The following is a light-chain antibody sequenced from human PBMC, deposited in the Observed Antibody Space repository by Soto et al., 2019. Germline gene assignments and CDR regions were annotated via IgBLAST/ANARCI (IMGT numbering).Light chain of an antibody. Sequence: QSALTQPASVSGSPGQSITISCTGTSSDVGTYNYVSWYQQHPGKAPKLMIYEVSNRPSGVSNRFSGSKSGNTASLTRSGLHADDEADYSCSSYADTSTPVIFGGGTKLTVL. CDR2: EVS. J-gene: IGLJ2*01. CDR1: SSDVGTYNY. V-gene: IGLV2-14*01. CDR3: SSYADTSTPVI.